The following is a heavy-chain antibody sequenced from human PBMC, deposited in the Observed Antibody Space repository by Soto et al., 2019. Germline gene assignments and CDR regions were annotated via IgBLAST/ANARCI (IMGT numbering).Heavy chain of an antibody. CDR1: GYTFTSYA. CDR3: ARGGRGYCSSTSCYVNWFDP. J-gene: IGHJ5*02. V-gene: IGHV1-3*01. D-gene: IGHD2-2*03. Sequence: GASVKVSCKASGYTFTSYAMHWVRQAPGQRLEWMGWINAGNGNTKYSQKFQGRVTITRDTSASTAYMELSSLRSEDTAVYYCARGGRGYCSSTSCYVNWFDPWGQGTLVTVSS. CDR2: INAGNGNT.